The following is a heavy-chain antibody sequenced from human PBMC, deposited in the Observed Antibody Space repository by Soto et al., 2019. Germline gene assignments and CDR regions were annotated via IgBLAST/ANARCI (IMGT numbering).Heavy chain of an antibody. CDR2: IYNDGTYA. Sequence: GGSLRLSCAGSGFTFNMYWMHWVRQVPGKGPVWVARIYNDGTYADYADSVKGRFTISRDTAKDTLYLQMNDLRAEDSALYHCARGRPATSDGTSARWGQGTLVTVSS. CDR3: ARGRPATSDGTSAR. CDR1: GFTFNMYW. V-gene: IGHV3-74*01. J-gene: IGHJ4*02. D-gene: IGHD6-13*01.